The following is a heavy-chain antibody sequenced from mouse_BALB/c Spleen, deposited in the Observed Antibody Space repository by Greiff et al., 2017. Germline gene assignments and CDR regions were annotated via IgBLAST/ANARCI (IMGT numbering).Heavy chain of an antibody. Sequence: EVKLVESGGGLVQPGGSLKLSCAASGFTFSSYGMSRVRQTPDKRLELVATINSNGGSTYYPDSVKGRFTISRDNAKNTLYLQMSSLKSEDTAMYYCARYRYDYFDYWGQGTTLTVSS. CDR1: GFTFSSYG. V-gene: IGHV5-6-3*01. CDR3: ARYRYDYFDY. CDR2: INSNGGST. D-gene: IGHD2-14*01. J-gene: IGHJ2*01.